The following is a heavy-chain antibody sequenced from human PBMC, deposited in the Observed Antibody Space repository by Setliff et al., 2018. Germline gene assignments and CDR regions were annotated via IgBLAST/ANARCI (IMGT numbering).Heavy chain of an antibody. CDR1: GGSFSTYY. D-gene: IGHD3-22*01. J-gene: IGHJ4*02. V-gene: IGHV4-34*01. CDR3: ARGHYYDSSGYYFSRPDDY. CDR2: INHSGST. Sequence: SETLSLTCAVYGGSFSTYYWIWIRQPPGKGLEWIGEINHSGSTYYNPSLKSRVTISVDRSKNQFSLKLSSVTAADTAVYYCARGHYYDSSGYYFSRPDDYWGQGTLVTVSS.